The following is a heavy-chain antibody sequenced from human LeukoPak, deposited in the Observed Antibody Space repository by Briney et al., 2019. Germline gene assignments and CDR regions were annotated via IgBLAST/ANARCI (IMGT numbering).Heavy chain of an antibody. J-gene: IGHJ5*02. CDR1: GYTFTGYD. D-gene: IGHD2-15*01. CDR3: ASRYCSGGSCYLFDP. V-gene: IGHV1-8*01. CDR2: MNPNSGNT. Sequence: RASVKVSCKASGYTFTGYDINWVRQATGQGLEWMGWMNPNSGNTGYAQKFQGRVTMTRNTSISTAYMELSSLRSEDTAVYYCASRYCSGGSCYLFDPWGQGTLVTVSS.